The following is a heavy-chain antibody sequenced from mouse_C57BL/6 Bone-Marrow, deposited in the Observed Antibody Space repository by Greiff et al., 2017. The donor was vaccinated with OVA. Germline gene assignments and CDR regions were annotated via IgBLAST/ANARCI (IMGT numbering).Heavy chain of an antibody. CDR3: ARQPIYYGNRYAMDY. Sequence: QVQLQQSGAELVKPGASVKISCKASGYAFSSYWMNWVKQRPGKGLEWIGQIYPGDGDTNYNGKFKGKATLTADKSSSTAYMQLSSLTSEDSAVYFCARQPIYYGNRYAMDYWGQGTSVTVSS. V-gene: IGHV1-80*01. CDR1: GYAFSSYW. J-gene: IGHJ4*01. CDR2: IYPGDGDT. D-gene: IGHD2-1*01.